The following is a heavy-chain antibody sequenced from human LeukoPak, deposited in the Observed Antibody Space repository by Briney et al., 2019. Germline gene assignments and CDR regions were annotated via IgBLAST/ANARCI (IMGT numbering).Heavy chain of an antibody. D-gene: IGHD4/OR15-4a*01. J-gene: IGHJ3*02. CDR3: ARDLTTTNPDAFDI. CDR1: GSTLSTYS. CDR2: ISSSNRDI. V-gene: IGHV3-21*05. Sequence: TGGSLRLSCAASGSTLSTYSMNWVRQAPGKGPEWVSYISSSNRDIRYADSVKGRFTISRDKAKNSLYLQMNSLRVEDTAVYYCARDLTTTNPDAFDIWGQGTMVTVSS.